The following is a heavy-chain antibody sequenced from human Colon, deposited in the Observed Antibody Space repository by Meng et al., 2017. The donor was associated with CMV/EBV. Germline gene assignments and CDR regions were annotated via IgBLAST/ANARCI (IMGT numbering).Heavy chain of an antibody. CDR2: IYYSGST. V-gene: IGHV4-39*07. J-gene: IGHJ3*02. CDR1: GGSISSSSYY. Sequence: WGSLRLSCTVSGGSISSSSYYWGWIRQPPGKGLEWIGSIYYSGSTYYNPSLKSRVTISVDTSKNQFSLKLSSVTAADTAVYYCARDDKYYDFWSGYYTGAGAFDIWGQGTMVTVSS. D-gene: IGHD3-3*01. CDR3: ARDDKYYDFWSGYYTGAGAFDI.